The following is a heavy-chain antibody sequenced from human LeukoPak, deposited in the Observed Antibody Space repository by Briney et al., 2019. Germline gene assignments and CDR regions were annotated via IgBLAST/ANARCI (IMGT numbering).Heavy chain of an antibody. CDR3: ARGTPSSSGWLYYGMDV. V-gene: IGHV3-30-3*01. D-gene: IGHD6-19*01. CDR1: GFTFSNYA. J-gene: IGHJ6*02. Sequence: GGSLRLSCAASGFTFSNYAMHWVRQAPGKGLEWVAVISYDANIKYYADSVKGRFTISRDNSKNTLYLQMNSLRAEDTAVYYCARGTPSSSGWLYYGMDVWGQGTTVTVSS. CDR2: ISYDANIK.